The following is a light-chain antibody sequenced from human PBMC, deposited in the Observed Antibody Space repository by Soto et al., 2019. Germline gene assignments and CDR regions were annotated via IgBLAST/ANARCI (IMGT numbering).Light chain of an antibody. V-gene: IGLV1-40*01. J-gene: IGLJ1*01. CDR3: QSYDSSVTLIV. Sequence: QSVLTQPPSVSGAPGQRVTISCTGSISNIGAGYDVHWYQQLPGTAPKLLIYGNSNRPSGVPDRFSGSKSGTSASLAITGLQAEDEADYYCQSYDSSVTLIVFGTGTKLTVL. CDR1: ISNIGAGYD. CDR2: GNS.